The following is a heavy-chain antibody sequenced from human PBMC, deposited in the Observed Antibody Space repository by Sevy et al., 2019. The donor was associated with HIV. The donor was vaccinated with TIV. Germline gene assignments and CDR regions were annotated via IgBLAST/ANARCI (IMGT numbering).Heavy chain of an antibody. D-gene: IGHD1-1*01. CDR1: GFTVSSDY. V-gene: IGHV3-53*01. CDR2: IYSGGST. CDR3: ARERFGLEPDFDY. J-gene: IGHJ4*02. Sequence: EGSLRLSCAASGFTVSSDYMSWVHQAPGKELEWVSVIYSGGSTYYADSVKGRFTISRDNSKNTLYLQMNSLRAEDTAVYYCARERFGLEPDFDYWGQGTLVTVSS.